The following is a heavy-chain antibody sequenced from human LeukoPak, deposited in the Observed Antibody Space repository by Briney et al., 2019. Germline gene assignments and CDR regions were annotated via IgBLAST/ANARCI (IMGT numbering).Heavy chain of an antibody. CDR1: GFPFSSYG. Sequence: PGGSLRLSCAASGFPFSSYGIHWVRQAPGKGLEWVAVIWYDGSTKYYADSVKGRFTTSRDNAKNSLFLQVNSLRAEDTAVYYCARAGQSDYWGQGTLVTVSS. CDR2: IWYDGSTK. V-gene: IGHV3-33*03. CDR3: ARAGQSDY. J-gene: IGHJ4*02.